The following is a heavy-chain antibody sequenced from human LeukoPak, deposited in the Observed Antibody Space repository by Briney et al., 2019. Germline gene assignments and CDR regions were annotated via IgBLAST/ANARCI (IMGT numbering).Heavy chain of an antibody. D-gene: IGHD3-16*02. J-gene: IGHJ5*02. CDR3: ARDEREDDYVWGSYRFPFDP. CDR2: ISSSSSYI. V-gene: IGHV3-21*01. CDR1: GFTFSSYS. Sequence: GGSLRLSCAASGFTFSSYSMNWVRQAPGKGLEWVSSISSSSSYIYYADSVKGRFTISRDNAKNSLYPQMNSLRAEDTAVYYCARDEREDDYVWGSYRFPFDPWGQGTLVTVSS.